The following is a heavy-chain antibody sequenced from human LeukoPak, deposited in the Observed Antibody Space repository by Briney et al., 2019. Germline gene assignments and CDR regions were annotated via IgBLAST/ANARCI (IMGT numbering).Heavy chain of an antibody. V-gene: IGHV1-69*05. J-gene: IGHJ3*02. CDR3: ARKKGAVDAFDI. CDR2: IITIFGTA. CDR1: GGTFSSDA. Sequence: ASVTVSCTGSGGTFSSDAISWVRQAPGQGGEWRGGIITIFGTANYAQKFQGRDTITTDDSTSTSYMQLSSLRSEDTAVYYCARKKGAVDAFDIWGQGTMVTVSS.